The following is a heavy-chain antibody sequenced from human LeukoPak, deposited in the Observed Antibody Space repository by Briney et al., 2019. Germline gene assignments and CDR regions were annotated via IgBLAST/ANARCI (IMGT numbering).Heavy chain of an antibody. CDR2: MNPNSGNT. J-gene: IGHJ6*02. CDR3: AKGFQYSYGFYYYYGMDV. D-gene: IGHD5-18*01. CDR1: GYTFTSYD. V-gene: IGHV1-8*01. Sequence: GASVKVSCKASGYTFTSYDINWVRQATGQGLECMGWMNPNSGNTGYAQKFQGRVTMTRNTSISTAYMELSSLRSEDTAVYYCAKGFQYSYGFYYYYGMDVWGQGTTVTVSS.